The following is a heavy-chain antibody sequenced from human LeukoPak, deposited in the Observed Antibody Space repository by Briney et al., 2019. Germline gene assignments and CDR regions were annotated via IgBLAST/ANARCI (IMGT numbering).Heavy chain of an antibody. CDR1: GGSISSGGYY. Sequence: SETLSLTCTVSGGSISSGGYYWSWIRQPPGKGLEWIGYIYYSGSTNYNPSLKSRVTISVDTSKNQFSLKLSSVTAADTAVYYCARLRHSSGWSGGDYWGQGTLVTVSS. J-gene: IGHJ4*02. CDR3: ARLRHSSGWSGGDY. CDR2: IYYSGST. V-gene: IGHV4-61*08. D-gene: IGHD6-19*01.